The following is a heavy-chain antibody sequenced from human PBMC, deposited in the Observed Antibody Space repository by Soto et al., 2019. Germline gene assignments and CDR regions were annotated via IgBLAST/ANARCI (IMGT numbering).Heavy chain of an antibody. Sequence: LSLTCTVSGGSISSYYWSWIRQPPGKGLEWIGYIYYSGSTNYNPSLKSRVTISVDTSKNQFSLKLSSVTAADTAVYYCARGAKNYDFWSGYNYGMDVWGQGTTVTVSS. D-gene: IGHD3-3*01. CDR1: GGSISSYY. CDR3: ARGAKNYDFWSGYNYGMDV. V-gene: IGHV4-59*01. CDR2: IYYSGST. J-gene: IGHJ6*02.